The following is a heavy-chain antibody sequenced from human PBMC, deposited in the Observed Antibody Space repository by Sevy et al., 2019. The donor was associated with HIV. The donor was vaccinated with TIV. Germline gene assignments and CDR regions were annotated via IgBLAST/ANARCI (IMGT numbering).Heavy chain of an antibody. V-gene: IGHV3-23*01. CDR1: GFTFRNFG. Sequence: GGSLRLSCAASGFTFRNFGMSWVRQAPGKGLEWVSSISSSGGNTYYPDSMKGRFTISRDNSKKTLYLQINSLRVEDTAVYYCAKGGFTMVRGVFDYWGQGTLVTVSS. D-gene: IGHD3-10*01. CDR2: ISSSGGNT. CDR3: AKGGFTMVRGVFDY. J-gene: IGHJ4*02.